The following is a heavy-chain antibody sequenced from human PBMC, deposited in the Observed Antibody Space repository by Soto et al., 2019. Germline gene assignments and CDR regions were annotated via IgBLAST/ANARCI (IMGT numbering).Heavy chain of an antibody. Sequence: QVQLVQSGAEVKKPGSSVKVSCKASGGTFSSYAISWVRQAPGQGLEWMGGLIPIFGTANYAQKFQGRVTITADESTSTAYMELSSLRSEDTAVYYCARSVSGKLLVFSYNWFDPWGQGTLVTVPS. J-gene: IGHJ5*02. D-gene: IGHD1-26*01. CDR3: ARSVSGKLLVFSYNWFDP. CDR2: LIPIFGTA. CDR1: GGTFSSYA. V-gene: IGHV1-69*12.